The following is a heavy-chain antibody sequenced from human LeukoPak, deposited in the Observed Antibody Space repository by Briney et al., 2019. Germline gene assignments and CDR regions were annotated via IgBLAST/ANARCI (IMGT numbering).Heavy chain of an antibody. CDR1: GVIFSSYL. D-gene: IGHD6-6*01. CDR2: IKQHGSEE. V-gene: IGHV3-7*01. J-gene: IGHJ4*02. CDR3: ARRSTSWDYFDY. Sequence: GGPVRLFCAASGVIFSSYLMRGLRPAPGKAVVCVANIKQHGSEEYYVDSVKGRFTISRDNAKNSVYLQMNSLRAEDTAVYYCARRSTSWDYFDYWGQGILVTVSS.